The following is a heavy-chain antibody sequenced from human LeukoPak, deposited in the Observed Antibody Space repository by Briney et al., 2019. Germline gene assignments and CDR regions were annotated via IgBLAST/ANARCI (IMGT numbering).Heavy chain of an antibody. V-gene: IGHV4-59*12. D-gene: IGHD2-15*01. CDR3: ARALGYCSGGSCYDNYYYMDV. J-gene: IGHJ6*03. CDR1: GGSISSYY. CDR2: IYYSGST. Sequence: SETLSLTCTVSGGSISSYYWSWIRQPPGKGLEWIGYIYYSGSTNYNPSLKSRVTISVDTSKNQFSLKLSSVTAADTAVYYCARALGYCSGGSCYDNYYYMDVWGKGTTVTVSS.